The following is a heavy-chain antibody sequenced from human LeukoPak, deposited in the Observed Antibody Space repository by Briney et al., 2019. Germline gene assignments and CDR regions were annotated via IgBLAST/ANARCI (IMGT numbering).Heavy chain of an antibody. CDR1: GGSISSSSYY. J-gene: IGHJ4*02. D-gene: IGHD6-13*01. CDR3: ARIGQQQLVIY. V-gene: IGHV4-39*07. CDR2: IYYSGST. Sequence: SETLSLTCTVSGGSISSSSYYWGWIRQPPGKGLEWIGSIYYSGSTYYNPSLKSRVTISVDTSKNQFSLKLSSVTAADTAVYYCARIGQQQLVIYWGQGTLVTVSS.